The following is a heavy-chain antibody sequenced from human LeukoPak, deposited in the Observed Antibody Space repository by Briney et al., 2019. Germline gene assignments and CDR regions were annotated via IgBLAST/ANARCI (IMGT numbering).Heavy chain of an antibody. D-gene: IGHD4-17*01. CDR1: GGSISSYY. CDR2: ISYSGIT. J-gene: IGHJ4*02. V-gene: IGHV4-59*01. Sequence: PSETLSLTCTVSGGSISSYYWSWIRQPPGKGLEWIGYISYSGITNYNPSLKSRVTISVDTSKNQFSLKLSSVTAADTAVYYCTRTSASTAIDYWGPGTLVTVSS. CDR3: TRTSASTAIDY.